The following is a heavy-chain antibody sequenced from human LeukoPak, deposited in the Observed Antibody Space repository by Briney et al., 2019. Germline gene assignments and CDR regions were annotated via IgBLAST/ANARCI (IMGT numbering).Heavy chain of an antibody. D-gene: IGHD2-2*01. V-gene: IGHV3-53*01. J-gene: IGHJ4*02. CDR1: GFTFSSNY. Sequence: GGSLRLSCAASGFTFSSNYMSWVRQAPGKGLEWVSVIYSGGSTYYADSVKGRFTISRDNSKNTLYLQMNSLRAEDTAVYYCARLYCSSTSCYADYWGQGTLVTVSS. CDR2: IYSGGST. CDR3: ARLYCSSTSCYADY.